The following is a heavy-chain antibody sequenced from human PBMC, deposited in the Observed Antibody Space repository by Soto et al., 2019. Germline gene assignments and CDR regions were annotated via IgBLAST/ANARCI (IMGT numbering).Heavy chain of an antibody. V-gene: IGHV4-39*07. CDR3: AAGGGLPRYY. D-gene: IGHD5-12*01. CDR2: FFHSGST. Sequence: SETLSLTCTVSGGSISSSSSSWGWIRQPPGKGLEWIGYFFHSGSTNYNPSLKSRVTISVDTSKNQFSLKLSSVTAADTAVYYCAAGGGLPRYYWGQGTLVTVSS. CDR1: GGSISSSSSS. J-gene: IGHJ4*02.